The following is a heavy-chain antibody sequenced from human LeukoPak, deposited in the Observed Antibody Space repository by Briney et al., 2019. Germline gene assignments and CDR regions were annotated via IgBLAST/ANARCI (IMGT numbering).Heavy chain of an antibody. CDR3: ARDPTGRGDLDY. J-gene: IGHJ4*02. CDR2: ISYDGSNK. V-gene: IGHV3-30-3*01. D-gene: IGHD3-10*01. CDR1: GFTFSSYA. Sequence: GRSLRLSCAASGFTFSSYAMHWVRQAPGKGLEWVAVISYDGSNKYYADSVKGRFTISRDNSKNTLYLQMNSLRAEDTAVYYCARDPTGRGDLDYWGQGTLVTVSS.